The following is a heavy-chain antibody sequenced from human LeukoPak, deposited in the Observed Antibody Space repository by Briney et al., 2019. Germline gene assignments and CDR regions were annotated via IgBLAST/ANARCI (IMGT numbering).Heavy chain of an antibody. Sequence: PGGSLRLSCAASGFTFSNAWMSWARQAPGKGLEWVGRIKSKTDGGTTDYAAPVKGRFTISRDDSKNTLYLQMNSLKTEDTAVYYCTTAITMVRGTYYYYMDVWGKGTTVTVSS. CDR1: GFTFSNAW. V-gene: IGHV3-15*01. CDR3: TTAITMVRGTYYYYMDV. CDR2: IKSKTDGGTT. J-gene: IGHJ6*03. D-gene: IGHD3-10*01.